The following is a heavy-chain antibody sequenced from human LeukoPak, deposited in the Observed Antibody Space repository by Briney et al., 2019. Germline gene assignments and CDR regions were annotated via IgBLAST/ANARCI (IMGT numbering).Heavy chain of an antibody. CDR3: EWFGERDAFDI. D-gene: IGHD3-10*01. V-gene: IGHV3-66*01. CDR2: IFRGGST. CDR1: GITVSRNF. Sequence: GGSLRLSCAASGITVSRNFMSWVRQAPGKGLEWVSVIFRGGSTFYADSVKGRFTISRDDSKNTLFLQMNTLRVEDTAVYYCEWFGERDAFDIWGQGTMVTVSS. J-gene: IGHJ3*02.